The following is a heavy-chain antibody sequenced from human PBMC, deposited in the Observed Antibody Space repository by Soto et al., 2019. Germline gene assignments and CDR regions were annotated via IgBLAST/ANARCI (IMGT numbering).Heavy chain of an antibody. CDR1: AVTLSGCA. D-gene: IGHD6-13*01. J-gene: IGHJ4*02. CDR2: IKQDGSEK. V-gene: IGHV3-7*02. CDR3: ASHPYSSSWYS. Sequence: GESLKISCGASAVTLSGCAMSWVRQAPGKGLEWVANIKQDGSEKYYVDSVKGRFTISRDNAKNSLYLQMNSLRAEDTAVYYCASHPYSSSWYSWGQGTLVTVSS.